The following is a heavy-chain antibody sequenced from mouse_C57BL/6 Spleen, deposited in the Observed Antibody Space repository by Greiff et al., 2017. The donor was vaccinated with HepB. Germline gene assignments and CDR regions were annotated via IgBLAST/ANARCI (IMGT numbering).Heavy chain of an antibody. CDR2: IDPSDSYT. V-gene: IGHV1-50*01. CDR3: ASTTPAMDY. CDR1: GYTFTSYW. J-gene: IGHJ4*01. D-gene: IGHD1-1*01. Sequence: VQLQQPGAELVKPGASVKLSCKASGYTFTSYWMQWVKQRPGQGLEWIGEIDPSDSYTNYNQKFKGKATLTVDTSSSTAYMQLSSLTSEDSAVYYCASTTPAMDYWGQGTSVTVSS.